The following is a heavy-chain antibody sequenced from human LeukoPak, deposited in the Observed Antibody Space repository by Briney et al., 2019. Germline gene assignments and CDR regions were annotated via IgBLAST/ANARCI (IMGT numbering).Heavy chain of an antibody. J-gene: IGHJ4*02. CDR1: GGSISSYY. V-gene: IGHV4-59*01. Sequence: SETLSLTCTVSGGSISSYYWSWIRQPPGKGLGWIGYIYYSGSTNYNPSLKSRVTISVDTSKNQFSLKLSSVTAADTAVYYCARVGFSQDFDYWGQGTLVTVSS. D-gene: IGHD3-3*01. CDR3: ARVGFSQDFDY. CDR2: IYYSGST.